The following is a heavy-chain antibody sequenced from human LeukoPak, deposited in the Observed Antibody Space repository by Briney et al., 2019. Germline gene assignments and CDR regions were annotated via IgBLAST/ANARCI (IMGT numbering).Heavy chain of an antibody. Sequence: SETLSLTCAVYGGSFSGYYWSWIRQPPGKGLEWIGEINHSGSTNYNPSLKSRVTISVDTSKNQFSLKLSSVTAVDTAVYCCARGRRYCSSTSCYSGFDYWGQGTLVTVSS. CDR2: INHSGST. CDR1: GGSFSGYY. CDR3: ARGRRYCSSTSCYSGFDY. V-gene: IGHV4-34*01. D-gene: IGHD2-2*01. J-gene: IGHJ4*02.